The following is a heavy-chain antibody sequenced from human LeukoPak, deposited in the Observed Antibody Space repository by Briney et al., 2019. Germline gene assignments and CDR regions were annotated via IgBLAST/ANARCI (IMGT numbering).Heavy chain of an antibody. CDR3: ARHRYYFDF. D-gene: IGHD2-15*01. CDR1: GVTFSKYE. Sequence: GGSLRLSCADSGVTFSKYEMNWVRQAPGKGLQWLSYISSSGGTIYYADAVKGRFTISRDNAKNSLFLQMNSLRVEDTAVYYCARHRYYFDFWGQGTLVTVST. CDR2: ISSSGGTI. J-gene: IGHJ4*02. V-gene: IGHV3-48*03.